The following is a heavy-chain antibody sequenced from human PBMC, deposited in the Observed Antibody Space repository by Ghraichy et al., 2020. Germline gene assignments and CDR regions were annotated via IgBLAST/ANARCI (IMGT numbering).Heavy chain of an antibody. CDR1: GFTFSSYA. CDR2: ISYDGSNK. D-gene: IGHD6-13*01. V-gene: IGHV3-30-3*01. CDR3: ARCSSSWYLGWFDP. Sequence: GESLNISCAASGFTFSSYAMHWVRQAPGKGLEWVAVISYDGSNKYYADSVKGRFTISRDNSKNTLYLQMNSLRAEDTAVYYCARCSSSWYLGWFDPWGQGTLVTVSS. J-gene: IGHJ5*02.